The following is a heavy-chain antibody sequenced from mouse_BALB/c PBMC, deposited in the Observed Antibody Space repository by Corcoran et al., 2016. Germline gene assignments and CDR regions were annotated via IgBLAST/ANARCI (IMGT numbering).Heavy chain of an antibody. CDR1: GYTFTNYG. J-gene: IGHJ3*01. CDR3: ARRDTTGTGFAY. D-gene: IGHD1-1*01. CDR2: INTYTGEP. V-gene: IGHV9-3-1*01. Sequence: QIQLVQSGPELKKPGETVKISCKASGYTFTNYGMNWVKQGPGKGLKWMGWINTYTGEPTYADDFKGRFAFSLETSASNAYLQVNHLKNQDTATYCCARRDTTGTGFAYGGQGTLVTGSA.